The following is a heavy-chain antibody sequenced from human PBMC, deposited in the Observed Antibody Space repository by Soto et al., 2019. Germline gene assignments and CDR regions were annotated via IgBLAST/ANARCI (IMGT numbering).Heavy chain of an antibody. CDR1: GFTFSSYG. D-gene: IGHD2-15*01. Sequence: VGSLRLSCAASGFTFSSYGMHWVRQAPGKGLEWVAVIWYDGSNKYYADSVKGRFTISRDNSKNTLYLQMNSLRAEDTAVYYCARVRGTPYGMDVWGQGTTVTVSS. J-gene: IGHJ6*02. V-gene: IGHV3-33*01. CDR3: ARVRGTPYGMDV. CDR2: IWYDGSNK.